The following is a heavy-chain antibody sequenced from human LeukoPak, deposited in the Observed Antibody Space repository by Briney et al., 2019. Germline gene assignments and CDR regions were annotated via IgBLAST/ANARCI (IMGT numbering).Heavy chain of an antibody. V-gene: IGHV4-59*01. J-gene: IGHJ3*02. CDR2: IYYSGST. Sequence: SETLSLTCTVSGGSISSYYWSWIRQPPGKGLEWIGYIYYSGSTNYNPSLKSRVTISVDTSKNQFSLKLSSVTAADTAVYYCARIIAAAWGDAFDIWGQGTMVTVSS. CDR3: ARIIAAAWGDAFDI. D-gene: IGHD6-13*01. CDR1: GGSISSYY.